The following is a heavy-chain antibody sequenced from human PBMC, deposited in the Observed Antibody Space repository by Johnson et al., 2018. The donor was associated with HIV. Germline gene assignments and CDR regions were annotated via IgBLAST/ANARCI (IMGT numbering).Heavy chain of an antibody. CDR3: AKDLWGFDAFDI. J-gene: IGHJ3*02. CDR2: ISGSGGST. CDR1: GFTFNDYA. V-gene: IGHV3-23*04. D-gene: IGHD3-16*01. Sequence: VQLVESGGGLVQPGRSLRLSCAASGFTFNDYAMHWVRQAPGKGLEWVSAISGSGGSTYYADSVKGRFTISRDNSKNTLYLQMNSLRAEDTAVYYCAKDLWGFDAFDIWGQGTMVTVSS.